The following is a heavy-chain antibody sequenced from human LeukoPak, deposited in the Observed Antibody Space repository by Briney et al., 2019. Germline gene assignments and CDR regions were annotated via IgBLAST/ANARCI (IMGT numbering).Heavy chain of an antibody. Sequence: GGSLRLSCAASGFTFSSYSMNWVRQAPGKGLEWVSYISSSSSTIYYADSVKGRFTISRDNAKNSLYLQMNSLRAEDTAVYYCARGRQKQNPRITIFGVVIPPFDYWGQGTLVTVSS. CDR2: ISSSSSTI. CDR3: ARGRQKQNPRITIFGVVIPPFDY. D-gene: IGHD3-3*01. CDR1: GFTFSSYS. V-gene: IGHV3-48*01. J-gene: IGHJ4*02.